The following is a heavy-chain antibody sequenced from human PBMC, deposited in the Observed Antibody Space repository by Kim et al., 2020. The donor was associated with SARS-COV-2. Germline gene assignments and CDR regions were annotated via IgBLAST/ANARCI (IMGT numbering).Heavy chain of an antibody. D-gene: IGHD2-15*01. J-gene: IGHJ6*01. Sequence: SETLSLSCTVSGDSIRRTTHYWAWIRQPPGKGPVWIGSINYSGTTYYNPSLESRVTISVHTSKNHLSLKVTSVTAADAGVYYWARHEDLDYYGVDVWGQGPTVIVSS. CDR2: INYSGTT. CDR3: ARHEDLDYYGVDV. CDR1: GDSIRRTTHY. V-gene: IGHV4-39*02.